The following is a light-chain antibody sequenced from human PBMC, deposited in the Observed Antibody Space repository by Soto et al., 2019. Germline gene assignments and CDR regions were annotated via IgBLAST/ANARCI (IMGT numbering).Light chain of an antibody. CDR3: QQYGSSPRT. CDR2: GAS. CDR1: QSVSSSY. J-gene: IGKJ2*02. V-gene: IGKV3-20*01. Sequence: EIVLTQSPGTLSLSPGERATPSCRASQSVSSSYLAWYQQKPGQAPRLLIYGASNRASGIPDRFSGSGSGTDFTLTISRLEPEDFAVYYCQQYGSSPRTFGQGTKLEIK.